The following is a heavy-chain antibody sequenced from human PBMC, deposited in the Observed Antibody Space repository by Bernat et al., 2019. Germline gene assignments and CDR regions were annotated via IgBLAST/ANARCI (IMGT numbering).Heavy chain of an antibody. V-gene: IGHV4-34*01. CDR3: ARSPAGHNWFDP. J-gene: IGHJ5*02. CDR2: INHSGST. CDR1: GGSFSGYY. D-gene: IGHD6-13*01. Sequence: QVQLQQWGAGLLKPSETLSLTCAVYGGSFSGYYWSWIRQPPGKGLEWIGEINHSGSTNYNPSLKSRVTISVDTSKNQFSLKLSSVTAADTAVYYCARSPAGHNWFDPWGQGTLVTVSS.